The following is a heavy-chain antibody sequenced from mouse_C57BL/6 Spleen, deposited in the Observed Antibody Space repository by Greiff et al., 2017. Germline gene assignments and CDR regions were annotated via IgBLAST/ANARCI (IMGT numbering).Heavy chain of an antibody. CDR3: ARTPRYYEG. CDR2: ISSGGSYT. J-gene: IGHJ1*03. V-gene: IGHV5-6*01. CDR1: GFTFSSYG. Sequence: EVQLQQSGGDLVKPGGSLKLSCAASGFTFSSYGMSWVSQTPDKRLEWVATISSGGSYTYYPDSVKGRFTISRDNAKNTLYLQMSSLKSEDTAMYDCARTPRYYEGWGTGTTVTVSS.